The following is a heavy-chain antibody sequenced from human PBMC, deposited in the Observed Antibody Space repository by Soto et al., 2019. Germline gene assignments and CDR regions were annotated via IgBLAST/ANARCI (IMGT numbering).Heavy chain of an antibody. V-gene: IGHV3-23*01. Sequence: PGGSLRLSCAASGFTFSSYAMSWVRQAPGKGLEWVSAISGSGGSTYYADAVKGRFTISRDNSKNTLYLQMNSLRAEDTAVYYCAKADYGDPHFDYWGQGTLVTVSS. CDR3: AKADYGDPHFDY. D-gene: IGHD4-17*01. J-gene: IGHJ4*02. CDR1: GFTFSSYA. CDR2: ISGSGGST.